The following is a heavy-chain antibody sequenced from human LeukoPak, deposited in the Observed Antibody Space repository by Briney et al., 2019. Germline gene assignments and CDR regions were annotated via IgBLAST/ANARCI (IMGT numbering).Heavy chain of an antibody. CDR2: INHSGST. CDR3: ARARDLVVVGYYMDV. V-gene: IGHV4-34*01. J-gene: IGHJ6*03. D-gene: IGHD2-15*01. CDR1: GGSLSGYY. Sequence: PSETLSLTCAVYGGSLSGYYWSWIRQPPGKGLEWIGGINHSGSTNYNPSLKSRVTISVDTSKNQFSLKLSSVTAADTAVYYCARARDLVVVGYYMDVWGKGTTVTVSS.